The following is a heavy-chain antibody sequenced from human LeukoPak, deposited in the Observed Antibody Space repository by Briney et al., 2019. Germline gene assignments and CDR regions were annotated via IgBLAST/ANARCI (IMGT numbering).Heavy chain of an antibody. CDR1: GFTFSSYS. CDR3: ARELSPGRAFDI. V-gene: IGHV3-21*01. CDR2: ISSSSSYI. Sequence: GGSLRLSRAASGFTFSSYSMNWVRQAPGKGLEWVSSISSSSSYIYYADSVKGRFTISRDNAKNSLYLQMNSLRAEDTAVYYCARELSPGRAFDIWGQGTMVTVSS. J-gene: IGHJ3*02.